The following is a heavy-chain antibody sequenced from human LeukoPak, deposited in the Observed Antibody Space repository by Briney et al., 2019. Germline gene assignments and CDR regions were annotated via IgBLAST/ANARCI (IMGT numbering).Heavy chain of an antibody. V-gene: IGHV4-59*01. CDR1: GGSISSYY. CDR2: IYYSGTT. D-gene: IGHD3-10*01. CDR3: ARAGEWDYYGSGTYYYYFDY. Sequence: PSETLSLTCTVSGGSISSYYWSWTRQPPRKGLEWIGYIYYSGTTNYNPPLKSRVTISVDTSKNQFSLNLSSVTAADTAVYSCARAGEWDYYGSGTYYYYFDYWGQGTLVTVSS. J-gene: IGHJ4*02.